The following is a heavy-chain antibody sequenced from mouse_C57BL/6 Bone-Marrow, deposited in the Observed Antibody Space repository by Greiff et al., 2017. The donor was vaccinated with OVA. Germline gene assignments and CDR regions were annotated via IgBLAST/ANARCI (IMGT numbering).Heavy chain of an antibody. J-gene: IGHJ4*01. CDR2: IDPSDSNT. CDR3: ARGSYAMDY. Sequence: QVQLQQPGAELVMPGASVKLSCKASGYTFTSYWMHWVKQRPGQGLEWIGEIDPSDSNTNYNQKFKGKSTLTVDKSSSTAYMQLSSLTSEDSAVYYCARGSYAMDYWGQGTSVTVSS. CDR1: GYTFTSYW. V-gene: IGHV1-69*01.